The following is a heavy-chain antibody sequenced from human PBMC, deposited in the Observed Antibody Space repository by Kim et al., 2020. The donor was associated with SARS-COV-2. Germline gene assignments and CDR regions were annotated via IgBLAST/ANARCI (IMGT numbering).Heavy chain of an antibody. CDR2: IKQDGSEK. Sequence: GGSLRLSCAASGFTFSGYWMTWVRQAPGKGLEWVANIKQDGSEKYYVDSVKGRFTISRDNAKNSLYLQMNSLRAEDTAVYYCAREKYSISSGLFDFWGQG. J-gene: IGHJ4*02. V-gene: IGHV3-7*01. D-gene: IGHD6-6*01. CDR1: GFTFSGYW. CDR3: AREKYSISSGLFDF.